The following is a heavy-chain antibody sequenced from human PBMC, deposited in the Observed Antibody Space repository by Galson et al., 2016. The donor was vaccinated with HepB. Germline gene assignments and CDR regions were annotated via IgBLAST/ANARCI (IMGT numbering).Heavy chain of an antibody. V-gene: IGHV3-30*03. CDR1: GFSFDSYG. CDR3: AREYSGTPGFDS. J-gene: IGHJ4*02. Sequence: SLRLSCAASGFSFDSYGMHWVRQAPGKGLEWVAVVSYDEIKTDYADSVKGRFTISRDNAKKSLYIQMNSLRSEDTALYYCAREYSGTPGFDSWGQGTLVAVSS. D-gene: IGHD1-26*01. CDR2: VSYDEIKT.